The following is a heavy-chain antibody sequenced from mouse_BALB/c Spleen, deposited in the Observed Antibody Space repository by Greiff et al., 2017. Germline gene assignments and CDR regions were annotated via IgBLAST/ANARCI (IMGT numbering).Heavy chain of an antibody. Sequence: VQLQQPGAELVKPGASVKLSCKASGYTFTSYWMHWVKQRPGQGLEWIGEINPSNGRTNYNEKFKSKATLTVDKSSSTAYMQLSSLTSEDSAVYYCARLGYYDYDGFAYWGQGTLVTVSA. J-gene: IGHJ3*01. CDR2: INPSNGRT. CDR3: ARLGYYDYDGFAY. D-gene: IGHD2-4*01. CDR1: GYTFTSYW. V-gene: IGHV1S81*02.